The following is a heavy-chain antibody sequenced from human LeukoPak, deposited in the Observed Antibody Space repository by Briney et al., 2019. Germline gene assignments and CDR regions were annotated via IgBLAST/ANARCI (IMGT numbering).Heavy chain of an antibody. V-gene: IGHV1-2*02. D-gene: IGHD3-22*01. CDR2: INPNSGGT. CDR3: ERDLGYYDSSPYLGY. J-gene: IGHJ4*02. Sequence: ASVKVSCKSSVYTFTGYYMHWVRQAPGQGVEWMGWINPNSGGTNYAQKFQGRVTMTRDTSISTAYMELSRLRSDDTAVYYCERDLGYYDSSPYLGYWGQGTLVTVSS. CDR1: VYTFTGYY.